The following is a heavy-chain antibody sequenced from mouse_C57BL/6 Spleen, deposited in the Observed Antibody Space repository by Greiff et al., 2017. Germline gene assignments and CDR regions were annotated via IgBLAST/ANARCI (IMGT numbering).Heavy chain of an antibody. CDR1: GYTFTDYE. D-gene: IGHD4-1*01. J-gene: IGHJ1*03. Sequence: QVQLQQSGAELVRPGASVTLSCKASGYTFTDYEMHWVKPTPVHGLEWIGAIDPETGGTAYNQKFKGKAILTADKSSRTAYMELRSLTSEDSAVYYGTRRTGRDWYFDGWGTRTTVTVSS. CDR3: TRRTGRDWYFDG. V-gene: IGHV1-15*01. CDR2: IDPETGGT.